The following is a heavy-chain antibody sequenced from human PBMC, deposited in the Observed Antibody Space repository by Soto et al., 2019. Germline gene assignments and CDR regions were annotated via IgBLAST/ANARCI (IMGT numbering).Heavy chain of an antibody. CDR3: ARRATASRYGMDV. J-gene: IGHJ6*02. Sequence: GESLKISCKGSGYSFTGYWISWVRQMPGRGLEWMGKIDPTDSYTKYSPSFQGHVSMSVDKSISTAYLRWSSLKASDTAMYYCARRATASRYGMDVWGQGTTVTVSS. V-gene: IGHV5-10-1*01. CDR2: IDPTDSYT. D-gene: IGHD1-26*01. CDR1: GYSFTGYW.